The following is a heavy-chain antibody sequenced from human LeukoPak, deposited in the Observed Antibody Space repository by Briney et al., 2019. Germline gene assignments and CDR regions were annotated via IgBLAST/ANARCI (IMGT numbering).Heavy chain of an antibody. V-gene: IGHV1-8*01. CDR2: MNPNSGNT. J-gene: IGHJ5*02. Sequence: ASETVSCKASVYTFTSYDINWVRQATGQGLEWMGWMNPNSGNTGYGQKFQGRVTMARYTSISTAYLELSSLTSEDTAVYYCARMSYYGSSGPNWFDPWGQGTLVTVSS. D-gene: IGHD3-22*01. CDR1: VYTFTSYD. CDR3: ARMSYYGSSGPNWFDP.